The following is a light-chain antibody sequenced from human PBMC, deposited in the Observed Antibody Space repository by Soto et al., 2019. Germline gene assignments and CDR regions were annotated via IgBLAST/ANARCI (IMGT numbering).Light chain of an antibody. CDR3: QQYDSYSLS. Sequence: DIQMTQSPSTLSASVGDRVTITCRASQSISSWLAWYQQKPGKAPKLLIYKASTLDSGVPSRFSGSGSGTDFTLTICSLQPDDFATNYCQQYDSYSLSFGPGTKVEIK. CDR1: QSISSW. J-gene: IGKJ3*01. CDR2: KAS. V-gene: IGKV1-5*03.